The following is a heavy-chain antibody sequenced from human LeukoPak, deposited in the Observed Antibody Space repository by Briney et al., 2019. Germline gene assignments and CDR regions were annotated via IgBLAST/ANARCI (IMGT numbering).Heavy chain of an antibody. CDR1: GDSVSINSVT. V-gene: IGHV6-1*01. D-gene: IGHD2-21*02. CDR3: ARRLTQYDCFDP. Sequence: SQTLSLTCALSGDSVSINSVTWNWIRQSPSRGLEWLGRTYYRSTWYNDYAASVRGRITVNPDTSKNQFSLHLTSVTPEDTAVYYCARRLTQYDCFDPWGQGILVTVSS. J-gene: IGHJ5*02. CDR2: TYYRSTWYN.